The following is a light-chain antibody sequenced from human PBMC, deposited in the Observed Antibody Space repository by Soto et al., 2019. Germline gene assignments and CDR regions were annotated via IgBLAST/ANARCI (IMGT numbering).Light chain of an antibody. CDR2: GAS. V-gene: IGKV3-20*01. CDR3: KQYGSSPWT. Sequence: EIVLTQSPGTLSLSPGERATLSYRASQSVSSSYLAWYQQKPGQAPRPLIYGASSRAIGIPDRFSGSGSGTDFTLTISRLEPEDFAVYYCKQYGSSPWTFGQGTKVEIK. CDR1: QSVSSSY. J-gene: IGKJ1*01.